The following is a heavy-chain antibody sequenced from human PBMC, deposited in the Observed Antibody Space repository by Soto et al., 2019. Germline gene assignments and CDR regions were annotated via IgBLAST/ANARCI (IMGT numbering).Heavy chain of an antibody. Sequence: GGSLRLSCAASGFTFSSYGMHWVRQAPGKGLEWVAVISYDGSNKYYADSVKGRFTISRDNSKNTLYLQMNSLRAEDTAVYYCAKDLGYDFWSGYYTGATYYYYGMDVWGQGTTVTVSS. CDR2: ISYDGSNK. D-gene: IGHD3-3*01. CDR3: AKDLGYDFWSGYYTGATYYYYGMDV. J-gene: IGHJ6*02. CDR1: GFTFSSYG. V-gene: IGHV3-30*18.